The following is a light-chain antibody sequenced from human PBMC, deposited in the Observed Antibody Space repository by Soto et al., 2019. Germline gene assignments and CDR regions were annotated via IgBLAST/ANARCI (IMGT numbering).Light chain of an antibody. CDR3: QQYNKWPHLT. CDR1: QSVSSN. J-gene: IGKJ4*01. V-gene: IGKV3-15*01. CDR2: GAS. Sequence: EIVMTQSPATLSVSPGERATLSCRASQSVSSNLAWYQQKPGQAPRLLIYGASTRATGIPARFSGSGSGTEFTLTISSLQSEDFAVYYCQQYNKWPHLTFGGGTKVDI.